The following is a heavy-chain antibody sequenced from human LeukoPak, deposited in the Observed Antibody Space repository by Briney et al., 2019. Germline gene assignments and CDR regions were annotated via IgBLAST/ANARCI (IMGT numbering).Heavy chain of an antibody. V-gene: IGHV3-48*01. J-gene: IGHJ6*03. D-gene: IGHD5-18*01. CDR3: ARVGLRLWYYYMDV. Sequence: PGGSLRLSCADSGFTFSSYSMKWVRQAPGKGLEWVSYISSSSSTIYYADSVKGRFTISRDNAKNSLYLQMNSLRAEDTAVYYCARVGLRLWYYYMDVWGKGTTVTVSS. CDR2: ISSSSSTI. CDR1: GFTFSSYS.